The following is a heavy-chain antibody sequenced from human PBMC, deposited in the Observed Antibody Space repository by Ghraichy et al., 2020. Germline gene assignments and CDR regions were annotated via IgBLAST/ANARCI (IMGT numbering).Heavy chain of an antibody. CDR3: VHRGDYYDSSGYWEN. CDR1: GFSLSTSGVG. Sequence: SGPTLVKPTQTLTLTCTFSGFSLSTSGVGVGWIRQPLGKVLEWLAVIYWNDDKRYSPSLKSRLTITKDTSKNQVVLTMTNMDPVDTATYYCVHRGDYYDSSGYWENWGQGTLVTVSS. J-gene: IGHJ4*02. CDR2: IYWNDDK. V-gene: IGHV2-5*01. D-gene: IGHD3-22*01.